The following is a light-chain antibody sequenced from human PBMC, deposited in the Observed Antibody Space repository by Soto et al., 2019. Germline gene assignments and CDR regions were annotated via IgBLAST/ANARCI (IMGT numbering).Light chain of an antibody. CDR2: GAS. Sequence: DVQMTHSPSSLSACVGDRVTITCLTSQGIDNWLAWYQKKPGKAPKLLIYGASHLQFGVPSRFSGSGSGTDFTLTISSLQPEDFATYFCQQTNSLPLTFGGGTKVDI. V-gene: IGKV1D-12*01. J-gene: IGKJ4*01. CDR1: QGIDNW. CDR3: QQTNSLPLT.